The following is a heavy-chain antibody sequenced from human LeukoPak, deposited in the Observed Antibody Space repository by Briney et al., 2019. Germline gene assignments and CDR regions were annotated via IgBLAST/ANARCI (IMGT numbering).Heavy chain of an antibody. Sequence: SETLSLTCAVYGGSFSGYYWSWIRQPPGKGLEWIGEINHSGSTNYNPSLKSRVTISVETSKNQFSLKLSSVTAADTAVYYCAGVHGASNAFDIWGQGTMVTVSS. CDR3: AGVHGASNAFDI. D-gene: IGHD4-17*01. V-gene: IGHV4-34*01. CDR1: GGSFSGYY. J-gene: IGHJ3*02. CDR2: INHSGST.